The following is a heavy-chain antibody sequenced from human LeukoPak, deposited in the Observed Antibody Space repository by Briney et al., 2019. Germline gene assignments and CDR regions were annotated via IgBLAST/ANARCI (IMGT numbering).Heavy chain of an antibody. D-gene: IGHD3-10*01. CDR2: INHSGST. CDR3: ARGRYYYGSGSYVRFDP. Sequence: SETLSLTCAVYGGSFSGYYWSWIRQPPGKGLEWIGEINHSGSTNYNPSLKSRVTISVDTSKDQFSLKLSSVTAADTAVYYCARGRYYYGSGSYVRFDPWGQGTQVTVSS. J-gene: IGHJ5*02. V-gene: IGHV4-34*01. CDR1: GGSFSGYY.